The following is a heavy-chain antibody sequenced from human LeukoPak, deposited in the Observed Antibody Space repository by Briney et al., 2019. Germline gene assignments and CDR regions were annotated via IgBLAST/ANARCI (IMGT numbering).Heavy chain of an antibody. V-gene: IGHV4-59*01. D-gene: IGHD3-22*01. Sequence: PSETLSLTCTVSGGSISSYYWSWIRQPPGKGLEWIGYIYYSGSTNYNPSLKSRVTISVDTSKNQFSLKLSSVTAADTAVYYCVRGYYYDSSGYWFDYWGQGTLVTVSS. CDR3: VRGYYYDSSGYWFDY. CDR2: IYYSGST. CDR1: GGSISSYY. J-gene: IGHJ4*02.